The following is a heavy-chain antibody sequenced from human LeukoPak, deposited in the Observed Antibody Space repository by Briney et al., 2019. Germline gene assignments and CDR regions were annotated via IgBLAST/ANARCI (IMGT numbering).Heavy chain of an antibody. CDR3: ARHGKEMRYYFDY. D-gene: IGHD5-24*01. Sequence: PSETLSLTCTVSGGSISSSSYYWGWIRQPPGKGLEWIGSIYYSGSTYYNPSLKSRVTISVDTSKNQFSLKLSSVTAADTAVYYCARHGKEMRYYFDYWGQGTLVTVSS. CDR2: IYYSGST. J-gene: IGHJ4*02. V-gene: IGHV4-39*01. CDR1: GGSISSSSYY.